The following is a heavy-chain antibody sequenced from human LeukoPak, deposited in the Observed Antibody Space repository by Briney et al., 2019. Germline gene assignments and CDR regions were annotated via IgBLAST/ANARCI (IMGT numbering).Heavy chain of an antibody. CDR2: IYYSGST. CDR3: ARDRLRSKKVGATIGWFDP. Sequence: SETLSLTCTVSGGSISSSSYYWGWIRQPPGKGLEWIGSIYYSGSTYYNPSLKSRVTISVDTSKNQFSLKLSSVTAADTAVYYCARDRLRSKKVGATIGWFDPWGQETLVTVPS. V-gene: IGHV4-39*07. J-gene: IGHJ5*02. D-gene: IGHD1-26*01. CDR1: GGSISSSSYY.